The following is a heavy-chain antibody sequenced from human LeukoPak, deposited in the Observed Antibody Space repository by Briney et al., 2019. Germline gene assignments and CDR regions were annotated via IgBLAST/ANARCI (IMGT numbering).Heavy chain of an antibody. CDR2: ISRSSSYI. V-gene: IGHV3-21*01. J-gene: IGHJ4*02. Sequence: SGGSLRLSCAASGFTFSSYSMNWVRQAPGKGLEWVSSISRSSSYIYYADSVKGRFTISRDNAKNSLYLQMNSLRAEDTAVYYCARDQGVGTEPFDYWGQGTLVTVSS. D-gene: IGHD7-27*01. CDR3: ARDQGVGTEPFDY. CDR1: GFTFSSYS.